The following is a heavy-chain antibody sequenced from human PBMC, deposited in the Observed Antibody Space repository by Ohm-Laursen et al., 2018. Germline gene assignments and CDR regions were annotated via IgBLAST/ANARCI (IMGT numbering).Heavy chain of an antibody. V-gene: IGHV3-7*01. CDR3: ARKWELQIVDY. CDR2: IKQGGSEK. CDR1: GFTFSDYY. J-gene: IGHJ4*02. D-gene: IGHD1-26*01. Sequence: SLRLSCSASGFTFSDYYMSWIRQAPGKGLEWVANIKQGGSEKYYVDSVKGRFTISRDNAKNSLYLQMHSLRAEDTAVYYCARKWELQIVDYWGQGTLVIVSS.